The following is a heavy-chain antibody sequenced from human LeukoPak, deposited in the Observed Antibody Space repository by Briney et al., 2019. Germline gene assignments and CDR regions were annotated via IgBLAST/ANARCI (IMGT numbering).Heavy chain of an antibody. CDR2: ISYDGSNK. Sequence: GGSLRLSCAASGFTFSSYGMHWVRQAPGKGLEWVAVISYDGSNKYYADSVKGRFTISRDNSKNTLYLQMNSLRAEDTAVYYCANDYGIDVWGQGTTVTVSS. CDR3: ANDYGIDV. J-gene: IGHJ6*02. CDR1: GFTFSSYG. V-gene: IGHV3-30*18.